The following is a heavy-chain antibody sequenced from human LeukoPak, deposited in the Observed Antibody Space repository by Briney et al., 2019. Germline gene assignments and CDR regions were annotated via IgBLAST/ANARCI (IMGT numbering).Heavy chain of an antibody. V-gene: IGHV3-53*01. Sequence: EGSLRLSCAASEFVSNDYMSWVRQAPGKGLEWVSIIYSGGNKYYADSVKGRFTISRDNAKNSLYLQMNSLRAEDTAVYYCARAQGWLHYYYYMDVWGKGTTVTVSS. D-gene: IGHD5-24*01. J-gene: IGHJ6*03. CDR2: IYSGGNK. CDR1: EFVSNDY. CDR3: ARAQGWLHYYYYMDV.